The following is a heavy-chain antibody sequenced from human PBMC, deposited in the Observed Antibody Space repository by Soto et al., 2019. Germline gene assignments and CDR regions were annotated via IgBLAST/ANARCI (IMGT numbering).Heavy chain of an antibody. CDR2: ISSSSSYI. Sequence: GGSPRLSCAASGFTFSSYSMNWVRQAPGKGLEWVSSISSSSSYIYYADSVKGRFTISRDNAKNSLYLQMNSLRAEDTAVYYCASRANSIPYDFWSGPEDRDDAFDIWGQGTMVTVSS. CDR1: GFTFSSYS. D-gene: IGHD3-3*01. J-gene: IGHJ3*02. V-gene: IGHV3-21*01. CDR3: ASRANSIPYDFWSGPEDRDDAFDI.